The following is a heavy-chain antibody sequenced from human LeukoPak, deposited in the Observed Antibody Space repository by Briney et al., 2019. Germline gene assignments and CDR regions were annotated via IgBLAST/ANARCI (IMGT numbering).Heavy chain of an antibody. D-gene: IGHD4-23*01. CDR2: INPNTGAT. V-gene: IGHV1-2*02. CDR3: TRSLKFVGGFDL. J-gene: IGHJ3*01. CDR1: GYTFTYYY. Sequence: ASVKVSCKASGYTFTYYYLHWVRQAPGQGLEWMGWINPNTGATKSAQNFQGRVTMTRDTSISTAYMELSSLTSDDTAVYYCTRSLKFVGGFDLWGQGTMVTVSS.